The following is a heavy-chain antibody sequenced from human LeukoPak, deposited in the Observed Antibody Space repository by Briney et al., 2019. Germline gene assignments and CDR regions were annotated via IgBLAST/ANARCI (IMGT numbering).Heavy chain of an antibody. CDR3: ARNSIAAFDY. CDR1: GYTFTSYY. J-gene: IGHJ4*02. D-gene: IGHD6-13*01. CDR2: ISAYNGNT. Sequence: ASVKVSCKASGYTFTSYYMHWVRQAPGQGLEWMGWISAYNGNTNYAQKLQGRVTMTTDTSTSTAYMELRSLRSDDTAVYYCARNSIAAFDYWGQGTLVTVSS. V-gene: IGHV1-18*04.